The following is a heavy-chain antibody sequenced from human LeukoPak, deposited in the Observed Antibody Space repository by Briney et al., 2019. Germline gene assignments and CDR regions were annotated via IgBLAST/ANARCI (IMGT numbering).Heavy chain of an antibody. D-gene: IGHD3-22*01. V-gene: IGHV1-8*01. CDR1: GYTFTSFD. CDR3: ARGLRDSSGKEYFDY. Sequence: ASVMVSCKASGYTFTSFDIHWVRQATGQGLEWLGWMNPNSGNTGYAQKFQGRVTMTRNTSISTAYMELSSLRSEDTAIYYCARGLRDSSGKEYFDYWGQGALVTVSS. J-gene: IGHJ4*02. CDR2: MNPNSGNT.